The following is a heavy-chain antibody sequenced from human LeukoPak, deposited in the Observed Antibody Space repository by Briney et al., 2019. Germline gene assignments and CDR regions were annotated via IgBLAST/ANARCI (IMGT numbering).Heavy chain of an antibody. CDR3: ARDVSGGVGRYFDWPDAFDI. V-gene: IGHV3-48*03. D-gene: IGHD3-9*01. CDR1: GFTFSSYE. CDR2: ISSSGSTI. J-gene: IGHJ3*02. Sequence: GGSLRLSCAASGFTFSSYEMNWVRQAPGQGLEWVSYISSSGSTIYYADSVKGRFTISRDNAKNSLYLKMLSLRAEDTAVYYCARDVSGGVGRYFDWPDAFDIWGQGTMVTVSS.